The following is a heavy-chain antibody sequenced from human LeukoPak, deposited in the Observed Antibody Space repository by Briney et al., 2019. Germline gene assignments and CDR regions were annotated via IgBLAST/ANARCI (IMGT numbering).Heavy chain of an antibody. CDR1: GFTFSIYA. CDR2: ISYNGSQT. Sequence: GGSLRLSCAASGFTFSIYAMHWVRQGPGKGLEHVSGISYNGSQTYYGNSVKDRFTISRDNAKNTVYLQMASLRVDDMAVYYCVRDRGGSGWYYFDYWGQGILVTVSP. D-gene: IGHD6-19*01. J-gene: IGHJ4*02. CDR3: VRDRGGSGWYYFDY. V-gene: IGHV3-64*01.